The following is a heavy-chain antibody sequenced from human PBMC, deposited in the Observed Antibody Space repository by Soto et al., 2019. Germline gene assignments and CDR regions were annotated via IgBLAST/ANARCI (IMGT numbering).Heavy chain of an antibody. CDR1: GFTFSSYA. D-gene: IGHD1-26*01. V-gene: IGHV3-30*04. Sequence: GGSLRLSCAASGFTFSSYAMHWVRQAPGKGLEWVAVISYDGSNKYYADSVKGRFTISRDNSKNTLYLQMNSLRAEDTAVYYCARDGVYSWSYWDYFDYWGQGTLVTVSS. CDR3: ARDGVYSWSYWDYFDY. CDR2: ISYDGSNK. J-gene: IGHJ4*02.